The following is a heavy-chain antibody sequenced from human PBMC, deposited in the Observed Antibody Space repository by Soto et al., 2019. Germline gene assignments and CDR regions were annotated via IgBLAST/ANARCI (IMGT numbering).Heavy chain of an antibody. Sequence: GGSLRLSCAASGFTFSSYWMSWVRQAPGKGLEWVANIKQDGSEKYYVDSVKGRFTISRENAKNSLYLQMNSLRAGDTAVYYCAREGRIAAAGNALDIWGQGTMVTVSS. CDR2: IKQDGSEK. V-gene: IGHV3-7*01. J-gene: IGHJ3*02. CDR3: AREGRIAAAGNALDI. D-gene: IGHD6-13*01. CDR1: GFTFSSYW.